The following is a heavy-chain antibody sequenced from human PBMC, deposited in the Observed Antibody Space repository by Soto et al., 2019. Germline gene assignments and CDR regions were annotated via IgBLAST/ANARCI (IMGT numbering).Heavy chain of an antibody. CDR1: GFTFNDHF. J-gene: IGHJ4*02. Sequence: EVQLVEFGGGLVQPGGSLRLSCAASGFTFNDHFMDWVRQASGKGLEWLGRSKNKLTSYTAASVEGGFTVSRGDSGTLGYLQMTGLKSEDTAVYFCASPHRTSSTWSYYWGRGTLVTVSS. D-gene: IGHD6-13*01. CDR3: ASPHRTSSTWSYY. V-gene: IGHV3-72*01. CDR2: SKNKLTSYT.